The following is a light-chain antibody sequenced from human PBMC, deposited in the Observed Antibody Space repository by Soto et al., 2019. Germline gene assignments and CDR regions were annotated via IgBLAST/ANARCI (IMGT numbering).Light chain of an antibody. J-gene: IGKJ4*01. V-gene: IGKV1D-12*01. CDR3: QQSNTLVT. Sequence: DIYLTQSPSSVSASVGDSVTITCRASQDISSWLAWYQQKPGKAPKLLIYTASLLESGVPSRFSGSGFGTDFTLTVSSLQPEDVATYYCQQSNTLVTFGGGTKVEIK. CDR2: TAS. CDR1: QDISSW.